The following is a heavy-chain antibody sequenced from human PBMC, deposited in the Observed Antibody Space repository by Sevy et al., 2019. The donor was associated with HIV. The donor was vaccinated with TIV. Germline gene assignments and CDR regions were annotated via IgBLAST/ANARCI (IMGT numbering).Heavy chain of an antibody. J-gene: IGHJ4*02. CDR3: AKRKWVSVTATGGPFDV. CDR2: IRGNGDKT. CDR1: GITFSDHA. D-gene: IGHD2-21*02. Sequence: AGSLRLSCEVSGITFSDHAMSWVRQAPGKGLEWVSAIRGNGDKTPYAGSVRGRFTVSRDNSKNTLYLQMDSLRTEDTAVYYCAKRKWVSVTATGGPFDVWGRGTLVTVSS. V-gene: IGHV3-23*01.